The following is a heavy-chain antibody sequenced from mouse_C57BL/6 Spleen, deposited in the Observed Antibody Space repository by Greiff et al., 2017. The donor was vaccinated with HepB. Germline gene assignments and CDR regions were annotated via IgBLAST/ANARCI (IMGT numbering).Heavy chain of an antibody. CDR2: IDPANGNT. V-gene: IGHV14-3*01. CDR3: ARGRYYGSSPYYAMDY. J-gene: IGHJ4*01. CDR1: GFNIKNTY. Sequence: VQLKESVAELVRPGASVKLSCTASGFNIKNTYMHWVKQRPEQGLEWIGRIDPANGNTKYAPKFQGKATITADTSSNTAYLQLSSLTSEDTAIYYCARGRYYGSSPYYAMDYWGQGTSVTVSS. D-gene: IGHD1-1*01.